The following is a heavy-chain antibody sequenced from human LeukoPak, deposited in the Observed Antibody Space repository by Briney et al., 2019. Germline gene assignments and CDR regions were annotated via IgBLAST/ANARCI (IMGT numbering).Heavy chain of an antibody. Sequence: PSETLSLTGAVYGGSFSGYYWSWIRQPPGKGLEWIGEINHSGSTNYNPSLKSRVTISVDTSKNQFSLKLSSVTAADTAVYYCSRGKISGARAGRRWFDPWGQGTLVTVSS. J-gene: IGHJ5*02. D-gene: IGHD3-3*02. V-gene: IGHV4-34*01. CDR2: INHSGST. CDR1: GGSFSGYY. CDR3: SRGKISGARAGRRWFDP.